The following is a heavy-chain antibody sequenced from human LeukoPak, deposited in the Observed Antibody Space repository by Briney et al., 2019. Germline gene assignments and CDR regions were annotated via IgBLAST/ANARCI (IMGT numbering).Heavy chain of an antibody. CDR1: GGSISDYS. J-gene: IGHJ4*02. CDR2: IYYSGSA. V-gene: IGHV4-59*01. D-gene: IGHD2-15*01. Sequence: SETLSLTCTVSGGSISDYSWSWIRQPPGKGLEWIGNIYYSGSANHNPSLKSRVTISRDTSKNQFSLKLTSVTTADAAVYYCAREGLGAANVDYWGQGTLVTVSS. CDR3: AREGLGAANVDY.